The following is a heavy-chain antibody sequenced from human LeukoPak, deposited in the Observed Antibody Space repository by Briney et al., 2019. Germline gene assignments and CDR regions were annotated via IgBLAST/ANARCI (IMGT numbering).Heavy chain of an antibody. V-gene: IGHV3-30*02. CDR2: TRSDGTDK. CDR1: GFIFSSDG. Sequence: PGGSLRLSCVASGFIFSSDGMHWVRQAPGKGLEWVAFTRSDGTDKYYTDSVKGRFTISRDNSKNTLYLQMNSLRSEDTAVYYCGKHDSASDYWGQGTLVTVSS. D-gene: IGHD1-26*01. J-gene: IGHJ4*02. CDR3: GKHDSASDY.